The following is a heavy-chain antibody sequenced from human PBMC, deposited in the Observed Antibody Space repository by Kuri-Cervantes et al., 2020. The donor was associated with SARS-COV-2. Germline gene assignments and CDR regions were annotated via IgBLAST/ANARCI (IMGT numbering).Heavy chain of an antibody. CDR3: ARGRVVPAALDY. D-gene: IGHD2-2*01. Sequence: SETLSLTCAVYGGSFSGYYWSWIRQPPGKGLEWIGEINHSGSTNYNPSLKSRVTIPVDTSKNQFSLKLSSVTAADTAVYYCARGRVVPAALDYWGQGTLVTVSS. V-gene: IGHV4-34*01. J-gene: IGHJ4*02. CDR2: INHSGST. CDR1: GGSFSGYY.